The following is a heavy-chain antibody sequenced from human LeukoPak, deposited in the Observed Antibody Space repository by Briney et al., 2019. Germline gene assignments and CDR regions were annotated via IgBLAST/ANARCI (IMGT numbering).Heavy chain of an antibody. Sequence: SETLSLTCTGSGGSISSYYWSWIRQPPGKGLEGIGYIYYSGSTNYNPSPKSRVTISVDTSKNQFSLKLSSVPAADTAVYYCARGETTVTIDYWGQGTLVTVSS. CDR2: IYYSGST. CDR1: GGSISSYY. V-gene: IGHV4-59*01. CDR3: ARGETTVTIDY. D-gene: IGHD4-17*01. J-gene: IGHJ4*02.